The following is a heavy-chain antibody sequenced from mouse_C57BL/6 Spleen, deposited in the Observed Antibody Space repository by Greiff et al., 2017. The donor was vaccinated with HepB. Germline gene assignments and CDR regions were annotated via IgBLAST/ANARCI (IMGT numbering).Heavy chain of an antibody. J-gene: IGHJ2*01. CDR1: GFSLTSYG. V-gene: IGHV2-6-1*01. CDR2: IWSDGST. D-gene: IGHD1-1*01. Sequence: VQLQESGPGLVAPSQSLSITCTVSGFSLTSYGVHWVRQPPGKGLEWLVVIWSDGSTTYNSALKSRLSNSKDNSKSQVFLKMNSLQTDDTAMYYCARHGDYYGSSFDYWGQGTTLTVSS. CDR3: ARHGDYYGSSFDY.